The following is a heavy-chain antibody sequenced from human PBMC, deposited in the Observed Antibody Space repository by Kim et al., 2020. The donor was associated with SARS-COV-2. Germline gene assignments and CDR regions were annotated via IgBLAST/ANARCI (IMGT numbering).Heavy chain of an antibody. Sequence: SETLSLTCTVSGGSISSGDYYWSWIRQPPGKGLEWIGYIYYSGSTYYNPSLKSRVTISVDTSKNQFSLKLSSVTAADTAVYYCARLETPGYGDSYYFDYWGQGTLVTVSS. CDR1: GGSISSGDYY. CDR3: ARLETPGYGDSYYFDY. V-gene: IGHV4-30-4*01. J-gene: IGHJ4*02. D-gene: IGHD4-17*01. CDR2: IYYSGST.